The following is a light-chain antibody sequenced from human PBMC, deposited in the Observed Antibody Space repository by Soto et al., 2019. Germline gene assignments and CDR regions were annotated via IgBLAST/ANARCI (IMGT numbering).Light chain of an antibody. CDR2: GNN. CDR3: AAWDGSLNNVL. J-gene: IGLJ2*01. CDR1: XXXIVTNT. Sequence: QSVLTQPPSASGXPXXXXXXXXXXXXXXIVTNTLNWYRQLPGTAPKLLIYGNNQRPSGVPDRFSGSKSGTSASLAISGLQSEDEADYYCAAWDGSLNNVLFGGGTKLTVL. V-gene: IGLV1-44*01.